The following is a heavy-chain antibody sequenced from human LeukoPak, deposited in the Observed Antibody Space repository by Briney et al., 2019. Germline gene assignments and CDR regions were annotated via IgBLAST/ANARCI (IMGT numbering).Heavy chain of an antibody. CDR1: GFSFSTFW. CDR3: SGRSGFSSIY. J-gene: IGHJ4*02. D-gene: IGHD6-19*01. V-gene: IGHV3-7*01. CDR2: IKPDGSDK. Sequence: GGSLRLSCAASGFSFSTFWMTWVRQAPGGGLEWLANIKPDGSDKYYVDSVMGRFTISRDNAKNLVYLQMNSLRTEDTAVYYCSGRSGFSSIYWGQGTLVTVSS.